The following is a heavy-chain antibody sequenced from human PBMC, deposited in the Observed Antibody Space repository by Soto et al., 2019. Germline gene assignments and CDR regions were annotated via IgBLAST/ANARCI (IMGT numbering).Heavy chain of an antibody. V-gene: IGHV4-30-2*01. Sequence: QLQLQESGSGLVKPSQTLSLTCAVSGGSISSGGYSWSWIRQPPGKGLEWIGYIYHSWSTYYNPSLTSRVTISVDRSKNQFSLKLSSVTAADTAVYYCARGDYYYGMDVWGQGTTVTVSS. CDR3: ARGDYYYGMDV. CDR1: GGSISSGGYS. J-gene: IGHJ6*02. CDR2: IYHSWST.